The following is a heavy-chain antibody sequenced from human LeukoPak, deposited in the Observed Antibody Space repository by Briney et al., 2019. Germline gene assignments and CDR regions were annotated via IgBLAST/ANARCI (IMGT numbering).Heavy chain of an antibody. CDR2: IYSGGST. V-gene: IGHV3-66*01. CDR3: AREMWDSYGYVDY. CDR1: GFTVSSNY. Sequence: GGSLRLSCAASGFTVSSNYMSWVRQAPGKGLEWVSVIYSGGSTYYADSVKGRFTISRDNSKNTMYLQMNSLRAEDTAVYYCAREMWDSYGYVDYWGQGTLVTVSS. J-gene: IGHJ4*02. D-gene: IGHD5-18*01.